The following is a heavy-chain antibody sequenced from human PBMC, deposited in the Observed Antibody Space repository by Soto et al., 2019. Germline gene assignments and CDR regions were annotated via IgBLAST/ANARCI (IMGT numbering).Heavy chain of an antibody. CDR3: ARVRRRDGYNLFDY. CDR1: GYTFTGYY. CDR2: INPNSGGT. V-gene: IGHV1-2*02. Sequence: ASVKVSCKASGYTFTGYYMHWVRQAPGQGLEWMGWINPNSGGTNYAQKFQGRVTMTRDTSISTAYMELSRLRSDDKAVYYCARVRRRDGYNLFDYWGKGTLVTVSS. D-gene: IGHD5-12*01. J-gene: IGHJ4*02.